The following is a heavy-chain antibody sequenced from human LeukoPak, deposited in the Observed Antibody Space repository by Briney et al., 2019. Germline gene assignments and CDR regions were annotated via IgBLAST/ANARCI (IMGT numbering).Heavy chain of an antibody. D-gene: IGHD3-10*01. J-gene: IGHJ5*02. CDR2: IRYDGSNK. Sequence: PGGSLRLSCAASGFTFSSYGMHWVRQAPGKGLEWVAFIRYDGSNKYYADSVKGRFTISRDNSKNTLYLQMNSLRAEDTAVYYCARESPYYGSGGGFDPWGQGTLVTVSS. V-gene: IGHV3-30*02. CDR3: ARESPYYGSGGGFDP. CDR1: GFTFSSYG.